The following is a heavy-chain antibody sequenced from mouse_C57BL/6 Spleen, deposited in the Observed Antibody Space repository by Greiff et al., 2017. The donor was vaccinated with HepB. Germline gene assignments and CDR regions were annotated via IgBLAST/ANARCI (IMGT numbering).Heavy chain of an antibody. CDR1: GYAFSSYW. CDR3: AKSSYYYGSSYGYFDV. V-gene: IGHV1-80*01. CDR2: IYPGDGDT. J-gene: IGHJ1*03. D-gene: IGHD1-1*01. Sequence: VQLQQSGAELVKPGASVKISCKASGYAFSSYWMNWVKQRPGKGLERIGQIYPGDGDTNYNGKFKGKATLTTDKSSSTAYMQLSSLTSEDSAVYFCAKSSYYYGSSYGYFDVWGTGTTVTVSS.